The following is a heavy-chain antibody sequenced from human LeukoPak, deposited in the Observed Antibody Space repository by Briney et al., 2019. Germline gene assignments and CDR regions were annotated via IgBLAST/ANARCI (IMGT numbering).Heavy chain of an antibody. V-gene: IGHV3-30*03. CDR2: VAKDGGHK. Sequence: QPGGSLRLSCVASGFTFSDYGIQWVRQAPGKGLEWVAVVAKDGGHKVYSDSVKGRLSISRDNSKNTAFLQMDSLRAEDAAVYFCAREHSHSNWFFDLWGPGTPVTVSS. J-gene: IGHJ2*01. D-gene: IGHD4-11*01. CDR1: GFTFSDYG. CDR3: AREHSHSNWFFDL.